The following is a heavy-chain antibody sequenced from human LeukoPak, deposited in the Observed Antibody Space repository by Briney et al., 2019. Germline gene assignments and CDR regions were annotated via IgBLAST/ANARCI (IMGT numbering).Heavy chain of an antibody. D-gene: IGHD6-13*01. V-gene: IGHV4-34*01. CDR3: ARARSGIAGFDP. CDR1: GGSFSGYY. J-gene: IGHJ5*02. CDR2: IYHSGST. Sequence: SETLSLTCAVYGGSFSGYYWSWIRQPPGKGLEWIGSIYHSGSTYYNPSLKSRVTISVDTSKNQFSLKLSSVTAADTAVYYCARARSGIAGFDPWGQGTLVTVSS.